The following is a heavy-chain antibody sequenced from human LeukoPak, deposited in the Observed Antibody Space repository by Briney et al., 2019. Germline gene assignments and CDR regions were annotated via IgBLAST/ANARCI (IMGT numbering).Heavy chain of an antibody. D-gene: IGHD3-9*01. J-gene: IGHJ4*02. V-gene: IGHV3-23*01. CDR3: AKDMRFDWAPYYFDY. CDR2: ISGSGGST. Sequence: GSLRLSCAASGFTVSSNYMSWVRQAPGKGLEWVSAISGSGGSTYYADSVKGRFTISRDNSKNTLYLQMNSLRAEDTAVYYCAKDMRFDWAPYYFDYWGQGTLVTVSS. CDR1: GFTVSSNY.